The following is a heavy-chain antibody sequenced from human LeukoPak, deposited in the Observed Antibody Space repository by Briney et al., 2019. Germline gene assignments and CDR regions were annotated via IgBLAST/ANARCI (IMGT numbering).Heavy chain of an antibody. CDR1: GFTFSSYG. D-gene: IGHD1-26*01. V-gene: IGHV3-23*01. Sequence: GGSLRLSCAASGFTFSSYGVSWVRQAPGKGLEWVSAISGSGGSTYYADSVKGRFTISRDNSKNTLYLQMNSLRAEDTAVYYCARGGSYLSAFDIWGQGTMVTVSS. CDR3: ARGGSYLSAFDI. CDR2: ISGSGGST. J-gene: IGHJ3*02.